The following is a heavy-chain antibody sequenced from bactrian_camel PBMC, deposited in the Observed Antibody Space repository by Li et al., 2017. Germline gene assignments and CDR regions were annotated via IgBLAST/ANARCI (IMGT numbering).Heavy chain of an antibody. Sequence: VQLVESGGGTVQPGGSLRLSCAASGFTFSSYWMYWVRQAPGKGLEWVSAISSGGSVTYYADSVKGRFTISRDNAKNTLYLQLNNLESEDTALYYCASHGNVWEYKYWGQGTQVTVS. CDR1: GFTFSSYW. CDR3: ASHGNVWEYKY. J-gene: IGHJ4*01. V-gene: IGHV3S1*01. CDR2: ISSGGSVT. D-gene: IGHD3*01.